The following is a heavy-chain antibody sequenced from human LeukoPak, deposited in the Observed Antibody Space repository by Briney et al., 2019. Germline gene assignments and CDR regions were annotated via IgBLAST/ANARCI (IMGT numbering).Heavy chain of an antibody. V-gene: IGHV4-39*07. D-gene: IGHD3-22*01. CDR2: IYYSGST. CDR1: GGSISSSSYY. Sequence: SETLSLTCTVSGGSISSSSYYWGWIRQPPGKGLEWIGSIYYSGSTYYNPSLKSRVTISVDTSKNQFSLKLSSVTAADTAVYYCARDRYYYDSSARYFDYWGQGTPVTVSS. CDR3: ARDRYYYDSSARYFDY. J-gene: IGHJ4*02.